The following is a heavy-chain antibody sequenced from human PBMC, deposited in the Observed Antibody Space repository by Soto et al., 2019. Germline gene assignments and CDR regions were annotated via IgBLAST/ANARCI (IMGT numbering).Heavy chain of an antibody. D-gene: IGHD3-22*01. CDR3: AREHYYDSSGYDL. Sequence: GGSLRLSCAASGFTFSSYSMNWVRQAPGKGLEWVSYISSSSSTIYYADSVKGRFTISRDNAKNSLYLQMNSLRAEDTAVYYCAREHYYDSSGYDLWVQGTLVTVSS. CDR1: GFTFSSYS. J-gene: IGHJ4*02. V-gene: IGHV3-48*01. CDR2: ISSSSSTI.